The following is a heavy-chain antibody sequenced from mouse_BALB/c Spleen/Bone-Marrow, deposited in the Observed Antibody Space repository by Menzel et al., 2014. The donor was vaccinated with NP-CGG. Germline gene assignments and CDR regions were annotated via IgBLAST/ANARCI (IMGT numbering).Heavy chain of an antibody. CDR3: TRGGNWDDFDV. V-gene: IGHV5-17*02. J-gene: IGHJ1*01. CDR1: GFTFSSFG. CDR2: ISSGSTAI. Sequence: EVMLVESGGGLVQPGGSRKLSCAASGFTFSSFGMHWVRQAPVKGLEWVAYISSGSTAIFYADTVKGRFTISRDNPKNTLFLQMTSLRSEDTAMYYCTRGGNWDDFDVWGAGTTVTVSS. D-gene: IGHD4-1*01.